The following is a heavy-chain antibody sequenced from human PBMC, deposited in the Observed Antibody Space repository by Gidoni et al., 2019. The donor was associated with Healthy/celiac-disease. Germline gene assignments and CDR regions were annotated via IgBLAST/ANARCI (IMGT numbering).Heavy chain of an antibody. CDR3: ARGSYSSSWRPMNWFDP. D-gene: IGHD6-13*01. V-gene: IGHV4-34*01. CDR1: GGSFIGYY. Sequence: QVQLQQCGAGLLTPSETLSLTCAVYGGSFIGYYWSWIRQPPGKGLEWIGEINHSGSTNYNPSLKSRVTISVDTSKNQFSLKLSSVTAADTAVYYCARGSYSSSWRPMNWFDPWGQGTLVTVSS. CDR2: INHSGST. J-gene: IGHJ5*02.